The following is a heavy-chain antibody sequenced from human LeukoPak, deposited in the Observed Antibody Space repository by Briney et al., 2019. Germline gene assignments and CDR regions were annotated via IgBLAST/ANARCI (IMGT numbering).Heavy chain of an antibody. D-gene: IGHD3-22*01. J-gene: IGHJ4*02. CDR2: ISAYNGNT. CDR1: GYTFTSYY. Sequence: ASVKVSCKTSGYTFTSYYISWVRQAPGQGLEWMAWISAYNGNTKYAQKFQGRVTMTTDTSTSTAYMELSSLRSEDTAVYYCARDRTNYYDSSGHGDYFDYWGQGTLVTVSS. V-gene: IGHV1-18*01. CDR3: ARDRTNYYDSSGHGDYFDY.